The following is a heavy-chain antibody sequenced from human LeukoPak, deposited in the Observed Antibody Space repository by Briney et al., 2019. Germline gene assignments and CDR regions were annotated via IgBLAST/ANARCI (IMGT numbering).Heavy chain of an antibody. J-gene: IGHJ4*02. Sequence: PSETLSLTCTVSGGSISSYYWSWIRQPPGKGLEWIGYIYYSGSTNYNPSLKSRVTISVDTSKNQFSLKLSSVTAADTAVYYCARLDSSGYYQSFDYWGQGTLVTVPS. V-gene: IGHV4-59*01. D-gene: IGHD3-22*01. CDR2: IYYSGST. CDR1: GGSISSYY. CDR3: ARLDSSGYYQSFDY.